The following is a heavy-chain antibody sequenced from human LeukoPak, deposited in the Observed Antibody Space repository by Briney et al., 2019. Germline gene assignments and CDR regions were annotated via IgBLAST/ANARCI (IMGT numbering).Heavy chain of an antibody. CDR2: MWYDGSNK. CDR1: GFTFRTYG. Sequence: GGSLRLSCAASGFTFRTYGMHWVRQAPGKGLEWVTLMWYDGSNKNYVDSVRGRFAISRDNSNNMLYLEMNSLRVEDTAVYFCARGHQRFSEVGSVYYGLDVWGQGTTVTVSS. D-gene: IGHD6-25*01. J-gene: IGHJ6*02. V-gene: IGHV3-33*01. CDR3: ARGHQRFSEVGSVYYGLDV.